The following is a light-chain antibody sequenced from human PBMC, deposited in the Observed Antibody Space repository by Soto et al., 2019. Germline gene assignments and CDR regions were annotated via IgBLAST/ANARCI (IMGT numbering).Light chain of an antibody. CDR2: AAS. CDR1: QSISSY. V-gene: IGKV1-39*01. J-gene: IGKJ5*01. CDR3: QQSYSTPIT. Sequence: DIRMTQSPSSLSASVGDRVTITCRASQSISSYLNWYQQNPGKAPKLLIYAASSLQSGVPSRFSGSGSGTDFTLTISSLQPEDFATYYCQQSYSTPITFGQGTRLEIK.